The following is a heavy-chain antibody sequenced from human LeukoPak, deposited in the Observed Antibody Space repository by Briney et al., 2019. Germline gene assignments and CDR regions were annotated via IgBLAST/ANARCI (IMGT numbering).Heavy chain of an antibody. J-gene: IGHJ6*03. Sequence: GGSLRLSCAASGFTFSNAWMSWVRQAPGKGLEWVGRIKSKTDGGTTDYAAPVKGRFTISRDDSKNTLYLQMNSLKTEDTAVYYCTTDLGGFLVVIDPLSSLYYYMDVWGKGTTVTVSS. CDR2: IKSKTDGGTT. CDR3: TTDLGGFLVVIDPLSSLYYYMDV. V-gene: IGHV3-15*01. CDR1: GFTFSNAW. D-gene: IGHD3-22*01.